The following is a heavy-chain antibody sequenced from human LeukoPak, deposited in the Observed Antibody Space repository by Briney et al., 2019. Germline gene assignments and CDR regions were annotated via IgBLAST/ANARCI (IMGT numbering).Heavy chain of an antibody. D-gene: IGHD2-21*01. Sequence: GGSRRLSCAASGFTFSDYPMYWVRQAPGKGLEWVAVISYDASNDFYRDSVRGRFTISRDNARNTVYLQMDTLKPEGTAVYYCARSFGFPFGYMDVWGKGTMVIVSS. CDR3: ARSFGFPFGYMDV. CDR2: ISYDASND. V-gene: IGHV3-30*04. CDR1: GFTFSDYP. J-gene: IGHJ6*03.